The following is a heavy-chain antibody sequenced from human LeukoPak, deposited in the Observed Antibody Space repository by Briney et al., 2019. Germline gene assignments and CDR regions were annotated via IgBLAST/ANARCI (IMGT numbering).Heavy chain of an antibody. CDR3: ARDQGGWDFDY. V-gene: IGHV3-9*01. CDR2: ISWNSGSI. Sequence: GGSLRLSCAASGFTFDDYAMHWVRQAPGKGLEWVSGISWNSGSIGYADSVKGRFTISRDNAKNSLYLQMNSLRAEDTAVYYCARDQGGWDFDYWGQGTLVTVSS. CDR1: GFTFDDYA. D-gene: IGHD6-19*01. J-gene: IGHJ4*02.